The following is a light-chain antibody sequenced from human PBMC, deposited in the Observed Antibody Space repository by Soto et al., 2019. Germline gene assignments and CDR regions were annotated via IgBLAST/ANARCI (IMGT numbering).Light chain of an antibody. CDR1: QGVGNY. J-gene: IGKJ1*01. CDR2: DAS. Sequence: EIVLTQSPATLSLSPGERATLSCRASQGVGNYLAWYQLKPGQAPRLLIYDASSRATGIPDRFSGSGSGADFTLTISSLEPEDFAVYYCQQRGNWPRTFGQGTKVEIK. CDR3: QQRGNWPRT. V-gene: IGKV3-11*01.